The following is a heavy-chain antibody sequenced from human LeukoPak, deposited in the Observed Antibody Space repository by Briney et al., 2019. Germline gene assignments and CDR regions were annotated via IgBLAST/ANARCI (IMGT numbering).Heavy chain of an antibody. V-gene: IGHV4-39*01. CDR1: GVSLTSSSYY. Sequence: SETLSLTCTVSGVSLTSSSYYWGWIRQPPGKGLEWHGSIYYSRSPYNHPSLKSRVTISVDTSTTQFSLKLCSVTAADTAVYYCARSILGHDAFDIWGQGTMVTVSS. CDR2: IYYSRSP. J-gene: IGHJ3*02. D-gene: IGHD2-21*01. CDR3: ARSILGHDAFDI.